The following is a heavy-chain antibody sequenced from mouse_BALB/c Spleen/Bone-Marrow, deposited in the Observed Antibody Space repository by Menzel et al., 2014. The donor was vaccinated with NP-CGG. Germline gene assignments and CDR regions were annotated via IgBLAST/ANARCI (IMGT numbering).Heavy chain of an antibody. CDR1: GYTFTNFV. D-gene: IGHD2-4*01. CDR3: ARTMIYLYATDY. Sequence: EVKLQESGPELVKPGASVRVSCKASGYTFTNFVIYWVKQRPGQGLEWIGYVNPYNDGTKYNEKFKGKATLTSDKSSTTAYMELSSLTSEDSAVYYRARTMIYLYATDYWGQGTSVTVSS. V-gene: IGHV1-14*01. J-gene: IGHJ4*01. CDR2: VNPYNDGT.